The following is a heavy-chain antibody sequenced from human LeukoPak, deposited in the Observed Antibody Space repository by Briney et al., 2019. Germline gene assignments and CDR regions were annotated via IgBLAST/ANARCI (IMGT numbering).Heavy chain of an antibody. CDR2: IYYSGST. J-gene: IGHJ3*02. V-gene: IGHV4-59*01. CDR3: ARDLVATGAFDI. D-gene: IGHD5-12*01. Sequence: PSETLSLTCTVSGGSISSYYWSWIRQPPGKGLEWIGYIYYSGSTNYNPSLKSRVTISVDTSKNQFSLKLSSVTAADTAVYYCARDLVATGAFDIWGQGTMVTVSS. CDR1: GGSISSYY.